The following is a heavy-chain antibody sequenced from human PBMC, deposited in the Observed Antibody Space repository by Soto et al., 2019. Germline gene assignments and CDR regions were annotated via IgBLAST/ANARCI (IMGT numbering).Heavy chain of an antibody. CDR1: GYRFTRYW. Sequence: GESLKISCKGSGYRFTRYWIAWVHQMPGKGLEWMGTIYPGDSDTRYSPPFQGQVTISADKSISTAYLQWSSLKASDTAMYYCVGQAVLGATKSFDIWGQGTMVTVSS. CDR3: VGQAVLGATKSFDI. D-gene: IGHD1-26*01. V-gene: IGHV5-51*07. CDR2: IYPGDSDT. J-gene: IGHJ3*02.